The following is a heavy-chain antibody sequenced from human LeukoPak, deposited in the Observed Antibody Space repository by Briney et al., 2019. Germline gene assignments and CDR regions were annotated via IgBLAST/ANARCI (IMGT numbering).Heavy chain of an antibody. D-gene: IGHD2-2*02. J-gene: IGHJ6*03. CDR3: ARHAVPAAIAARPGYYYMDV. Sequence: KPGGSLRLSCTASGFTFSNYAMSWVRQPPGKGLEWIGSIYYSGSTYYNPSLKSRVTTSVDTSKNQFSLKLSSVTAADTAVYYCARHAVPAAIAARPGYYYMDVWGKGTTVTVSS. CDR2: IYYSGST. CDR1: GFTFSNYA. V-gene: IGHV4-39*01.